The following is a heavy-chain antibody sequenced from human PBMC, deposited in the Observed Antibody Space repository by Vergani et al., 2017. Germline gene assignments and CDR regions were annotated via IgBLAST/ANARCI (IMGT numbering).Heavy chain of an antibody. CDR3: ASWGSDGCDI. V-gene: IGHV1-2*02. CDR1: GYIFTGYY. Sequence: QVQLVQSGAEVKKPGASVKVSCKASGYIFTGYYIHLVRQGPRQGLEWMGWINPDNGYTNSAQKFQGRVTMTRDTSISTAHMELRRLRYDDTAVYYCASWGSDGCDIGGKGTMVSVSS. D-gene: IGHD3-10*01. CDR2: INPDNGYT. J-gene: IGHJ6*04.